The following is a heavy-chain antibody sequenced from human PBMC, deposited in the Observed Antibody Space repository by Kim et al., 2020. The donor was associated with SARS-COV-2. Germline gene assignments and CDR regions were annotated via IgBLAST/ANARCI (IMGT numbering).Heavy chain of an antibody. CDR2: IDWDDDK. D-gene: IGHD7-27*01. CDR1: GFSLSTSGMC. Sequence: SGPTLVNPTQTLTLTCTFSGFSLSTSGMCVSWIRQPPGKALEWLARIDWDDDKYYSTSLKTRLTISKDTSKNQVVLTMTNMDPVDTATYYCARSGETGAGDDAFDIWGQGTMVTVSS. CDR3: ARSGETGAGDDAFDI. V-gene: IGHV2-70*11. J-gene: IGHJ3*02.